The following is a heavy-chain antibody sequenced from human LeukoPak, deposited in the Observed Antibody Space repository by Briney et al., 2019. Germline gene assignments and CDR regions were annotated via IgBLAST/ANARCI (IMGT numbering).Heavy chain of an antibody. D-gene: IGHD5-12*01. CDR1: GGSISTSNYY. CDR3: ARDRYGYSGYDSYNWFDP. Sequence: SETLSLTCTVSGGSISTSNYYWGWIRQPPGKGLEWIGNIFYSGSTYYSPSLRSRVTISLDTSRNQFSLKLNSVTAADTAVYYCARDRYGYSGYDSYNWFDPWGQGTLVTVSS. J-gene: IGHJ5*02. CDR2: IFYSGST. V-gene: IGHV4-39*07.